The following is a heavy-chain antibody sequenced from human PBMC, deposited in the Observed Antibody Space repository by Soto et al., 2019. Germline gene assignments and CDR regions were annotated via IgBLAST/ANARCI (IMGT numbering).Heavy chain of an antibody. CDR2: IKQDGSEK. D-gene: IGHD4-4*01. V-gene: IGHV3-7*01. CDR3: ARVSDGTVTLYYYYYYMDV. Sequence: GGSLRLSCAASGFTFSSYWMSWVRQAPGKGLEWVANIKQDGSEKYYVDSVKGRFTISRDNAKNSLYLQMNSLRAEDTAVYYCARVSDGTVTLYYYYYYMDVWGKGTTVTVSS. J-gene: IGHJ6*03. CDR1: GFTFSSYW.